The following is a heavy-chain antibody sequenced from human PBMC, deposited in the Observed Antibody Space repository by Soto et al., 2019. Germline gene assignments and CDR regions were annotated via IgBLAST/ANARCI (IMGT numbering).Heavy chain of an antibody. D-gene: IGHD3-22*01. CDR1: GGTFSSYT. Sequence: QVQLVQSGAEVKKPGSSVKVSCKASGGTFSSYTISWVRQAPGQGLEWMGRIIPILGIANYAQKFQGRVTITADKSTSTAYMELSSLRSDDTAVYYCARGVDYYDSSGIYYFDYWGQGTQVTVSS. V-gene: IGHV1-69*02. CDR3: ARGVDYYDSSGIYYFDY. J-gene: IGHJ4*02. CDR2: IIPILGIA.